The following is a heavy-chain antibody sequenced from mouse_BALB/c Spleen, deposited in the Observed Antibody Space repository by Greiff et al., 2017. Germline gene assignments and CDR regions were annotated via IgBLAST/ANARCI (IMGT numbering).Heavy chain of an antibody. CDR3: TRDLDSGAMDY. V-gene: IGHV5-6-4*01. CDR2: ISSGGSYT. D-gene: IGHD3-1*01. J-gene: IGHJ4*01. Sequence: DVMLVESGGGLVKPGGSLKLSCAASGFTFSSYTMSWVRQTPEKRLEWVATISSGGSYTYYPDSVKGRFTISRDNAKNTLYLQMSSLKSEDTAMYYCTRDLDSGAMDYWGQGTSVTVSS. CDR1: GFTFSSYT.